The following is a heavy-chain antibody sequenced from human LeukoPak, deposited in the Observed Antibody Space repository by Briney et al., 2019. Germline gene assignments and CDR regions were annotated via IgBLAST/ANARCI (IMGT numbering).Heavy chain of an antibody. J-gene: IGHJ4*02. Sequence: PSETLSLTCTVSGGSISSYYWSWIRQPPGKGLEWIGYIYYSGGTNYNPSLKSRVTISVDTSKNQFSLKLSSVTAADTAVNYCARVRNYDFWSGPDAYYFDYWGQGTLVTVSS. CDR3: ARVRNYDFWSGPDAYYFDY. V-gene: IGHV4-59*01. CDR1: GGSISSYY. CDR2: IYYSGGT. D-gene: IGHD3-3*01.